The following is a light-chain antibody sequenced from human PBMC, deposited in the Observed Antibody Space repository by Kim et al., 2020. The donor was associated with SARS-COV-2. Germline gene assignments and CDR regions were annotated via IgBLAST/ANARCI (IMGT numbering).Light chain of an antibody. J-gene: IGKJ1*01. Sequence: SPGERAPPSCRASQCVRLYYLAWYHQRPGQAPRLLMYGASTRATGIPDRFSGSGSGTDFTLTIDRLEPEDFAVFYCQQYVTSPWTFGQGTKVDIK. CDR3: QQYVTSPWT. V-gene: IGKV3-20*01. CDR1: QCVRLYY. CDR2: GAS.